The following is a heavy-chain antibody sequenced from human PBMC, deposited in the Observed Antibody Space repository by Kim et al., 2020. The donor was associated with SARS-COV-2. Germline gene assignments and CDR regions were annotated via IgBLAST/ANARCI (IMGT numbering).Heavy chain of an antibody. D-gene: IGHD2-2*01. CDR2: IYPGDSDT. V-gene: IGHV5-51*01. CDR3: ARLASDIVVVPAEKSMDV. Sequence: GESLKISCKGSGYSFTSYWIGWVRQMPGKGLEWMGIIYPGDSDTRYSPSFQGQVTISADKSISTAYLQWSSLKASDTAMYYCARLASDIVVVPAEKSMDVWGQGTTVTVSS. J-gene: IGHJ6*02. CDR1: GYSFTSYW.